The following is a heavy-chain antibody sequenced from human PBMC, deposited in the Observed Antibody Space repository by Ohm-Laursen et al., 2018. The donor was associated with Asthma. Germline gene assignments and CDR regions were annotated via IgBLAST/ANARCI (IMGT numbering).Heavy chain of an antibody. CDR3: ANLGAIVVVPAAMPFAFDI. J-gene: IGHJ3*02. V-gene: IGHV3-23*01. CDR2: ISGSGGST. Sequence: SLRLSCAASGFTFSSYAMSWVRQAPGKGLEWVSAISGSGGSTYYADSVKGRFTISRDNSKHTLYLQMNSLRAEDTAVYYCANLGAIVVVPAAMPFAFDIWGQGTMVTVSS. D-gene: IGHD2-2*01. CDR1: GFTFSSYA.